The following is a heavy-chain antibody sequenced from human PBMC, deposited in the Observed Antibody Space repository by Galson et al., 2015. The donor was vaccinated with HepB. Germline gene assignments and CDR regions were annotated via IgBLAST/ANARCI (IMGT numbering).Heavy chain of an antibody. CDR3: ARSRCNGINCYTRDFDY. D-gene: IGHD2/OR15-2a*01. V-gene: IGHV3-21*01. CDR2: VSSDSSSI. Sequence: SLRLSCAASGFTFSTYTMNWVRQAPGKGLEWVSSVSSDSSSIYYPDSVKGRFTVSRDNAKNSLYLQMNSLRAEDTAVYYCARSRCNGINCYTRDFDYWGQGTLVTVSS. CDR1: GFTFSTYT. J-gene: IGHJ4*02.